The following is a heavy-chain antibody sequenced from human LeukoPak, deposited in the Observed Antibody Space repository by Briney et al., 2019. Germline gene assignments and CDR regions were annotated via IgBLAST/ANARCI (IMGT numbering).Heavy chain of an antibody. Sequence: PGGSLRLSCAASGFTFSNYAMSWVRQAPGKGLEWVSSFSSSSGRTYYADSVKGRSTISRDNSKNTLYLQMNSLRAEDTAVYYCAKRDTSGSYYFDYWGQGTLVTVSS. J-gene: IGHJ4*02. CDR1: GFTFSNYA. CDR3: AKRDTSGSYYFDY. CDR2: FSSSSGRT. D-gene: IGHD3-22*01. V-gene: IGHV3-23*01.